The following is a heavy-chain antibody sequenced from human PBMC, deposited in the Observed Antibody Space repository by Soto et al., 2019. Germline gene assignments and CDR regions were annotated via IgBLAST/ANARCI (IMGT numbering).Heavy chain of an antibody. Sequence: GGSLRLSCAASGFTFSSYWMSWVRQAPGKGLEWVANIKQNGSEKYYVDSVKGRFTISRDNAKNSLYLQMNSLRAEDTAVYDGARDHWGVDYGDYVPYMDVWGKGTTVTVSS. D-gene: IGHD4-17*01. CDR2: IKQNGSEK. CDR1: GFTFSSYW. CDR3: ARDHWGVDYGDYVPYMDV. V-gene: IGHV3-7*01. J-gene: IGHJ6*03.